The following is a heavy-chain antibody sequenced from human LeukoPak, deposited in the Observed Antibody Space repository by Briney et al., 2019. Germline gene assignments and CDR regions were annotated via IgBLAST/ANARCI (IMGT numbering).Heavy chain of an antibody. CDR3: AKETAMVEGVIDY. CDR1: GFTFSSYG. CDR2: ISYDGSNK. V-gene: IGHV3-30*18. J-gene: IGHJ4*02. Sequence: PGGSLRLSCAASGFTFSSYGMHWVRQAPGKGLEWVAVISYDGSNKYYADSVKGRFTISRDNSKNTLYLQMNSLRAEDTAVYYCAKETAMVEGVIDYWGQGTLVTVSS. D-gene: IGHD5-18*01.